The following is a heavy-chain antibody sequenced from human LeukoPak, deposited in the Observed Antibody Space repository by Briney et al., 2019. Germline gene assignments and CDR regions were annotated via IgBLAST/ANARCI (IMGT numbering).Heavy chain of an antibody. D-gene: IGHD4-17*01. Sequence: VSTISGSSGGSTYYADSVKGRFPISRDNSRNMLYLQMNSLRAEDTAIYYCAKDSTYGAFDYWGQGTLVTVSS. CDR2: ISGSSGGST. V-gene: IGHV3-23*01. CDR3: AKDSTYGAFDY. J-gene: IGHJ4*02.